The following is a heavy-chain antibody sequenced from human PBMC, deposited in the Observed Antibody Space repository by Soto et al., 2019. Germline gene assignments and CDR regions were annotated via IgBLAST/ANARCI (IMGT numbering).Heavy chain of an antibody. Sequence: QVQLVQSGAEVKKPGASGKVSCKAPGNTFTGYYMPWVRQAPGQGLEGMGWINPNSGGTNYAQKFQGRVTMTRDTSISTAYMELSRLRSDDTAVYYCARDPPLVRGIGWFDPWGQGTLVTVSS. CDR2: INPNSGGT. CDR3: ARDPPLVRGIGWFDP. D-gene: IGHD3-10*01. J-gene: IGHJ5*02. V-gene: IGHV1-2*02. CDR1: GNTFTGYY.